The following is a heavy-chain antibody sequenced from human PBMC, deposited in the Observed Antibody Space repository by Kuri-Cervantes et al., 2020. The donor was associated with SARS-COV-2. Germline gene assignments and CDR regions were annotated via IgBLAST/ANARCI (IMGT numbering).Heavy chain of an antibody. CDR2: IGSSGTTM. J-gene: IGHJ5*02. D-gene: IGHD1-7*01. CDR1: GFNFKSYE. CDR3: ARDPKLGLPPA. Sequence: GGSLRLSCAASGFNFKSYEMNWVRQVPGKGLQWVSYIGSSGTTMFYADFVKGRFTISRDNAKNSLYLQMNSLRAEDTAVYYCARDPKLGLPPAWGQGTLVTVSS. V-gene: IGHV3-48*03.